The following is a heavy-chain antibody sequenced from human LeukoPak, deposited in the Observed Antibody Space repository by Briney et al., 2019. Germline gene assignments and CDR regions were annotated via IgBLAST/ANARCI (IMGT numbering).Heavy chain of an antibody. CDR2: ISSKGGPT. J-gene: IGHJ4*02. CDR3: ASALGWASDY. CDR1: GLTFSSYL. Sequence: GGPLRLSCSASGLTFSSYLMVWVRQPPGRGLEYVSGISSKGGPTYYGNSVKGRFTISRDNSKDTLHLQMGSVRNEDMAVYYCASALGWASDYWGQGTLVTVAS. V-gene: IGHV3-64*01. D-gene: IGHD1-26*01.